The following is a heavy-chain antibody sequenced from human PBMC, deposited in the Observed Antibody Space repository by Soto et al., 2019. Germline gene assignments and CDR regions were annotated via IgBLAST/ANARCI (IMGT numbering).Heavy chain of an antibody. CDR3: ASSYGSGYRAFDY. CDR1: GGTFNRYT. V-gene: IGHV1-69*02. D-gene: IGHD3-10*01. CDR2: IIPMFGIA. J-gene: IGHJ4*02. Sequence: PVKVSCKGSGGTFNRYTITWVRQAPGQGLEWMGRIIPMFGIASYAQNFQGRVTITADKSTSTAYMELSSLRSEDTAIYYCASSYGSGYRAFDYWGQGALVTVSS.